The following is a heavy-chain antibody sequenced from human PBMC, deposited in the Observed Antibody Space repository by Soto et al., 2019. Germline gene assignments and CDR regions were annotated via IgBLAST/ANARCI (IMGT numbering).Heavy chain of an antibody. CDR1: GYTFSNFW. CDR3: ARSPRSSPYFDY. Sequence: GESLKISCQCSGYTFSNFWIAWVRQLPGKGLEWMGIIYPGDYETRYSPSFHGKVTISADRPIGTAYLQWSSLEASDSAFYFCARSPRSSPYFDYWGQGALVTVS. V-gene: IGHV5-51*04. D-gene: IGHD6-13*01. J-gene: IGHJ4*02. CDR2: IYPGDYET.